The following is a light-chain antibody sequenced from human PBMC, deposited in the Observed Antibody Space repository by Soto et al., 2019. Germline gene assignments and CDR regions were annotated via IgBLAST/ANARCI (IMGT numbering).Light chain of an antibody. CDR3: SLYTSENAYV. J-gene: IGLJ1*01. V-gene: IGLV2-14*01. CDR1: RSDIGSYNY. CDR2: GVS. Sequence: QSVLTQPASVSGSPGQSITISCSGTRSDIGSYNYVAWYQQFPGKTPKILIYGVSNRPSGVSSRFSGSKSGNTASLTISGLQAEDEADYYCSLYTSENAYVFGTGTKVTVL.